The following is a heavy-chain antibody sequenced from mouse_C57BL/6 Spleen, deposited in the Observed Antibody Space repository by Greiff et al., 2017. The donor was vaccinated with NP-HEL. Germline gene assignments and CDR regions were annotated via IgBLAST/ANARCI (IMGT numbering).Heavy chain of an antibody. CDR1: GYAFSSYW. J-gene: IGHJ3*01. D-gene: IGHD1-1*01. Sequence: VQLQQSGAELVKPGASVKISCKASGYAFSSYWMNWVKQRPGKGLEWIGQIYPGDGDTNYNGKFKGKATLTADKSSSTAYMHLSSLTSEDSAVYLGTRCGYGSSSWFAYWGQGTLVTVSA. CDR3: TRCGYGSSSWFAY. CDR2: IYPGDGDT. V-gene: IGHV1-80*01.